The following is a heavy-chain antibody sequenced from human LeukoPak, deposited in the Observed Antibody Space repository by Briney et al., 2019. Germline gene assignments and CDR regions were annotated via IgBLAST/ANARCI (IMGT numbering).Heavy chain of an antibody. CDR1: GFTFSSYW. Sequence: GGSLRLSCAASGFTFSSYWMSWVRQAPGKGLEWVANIKQDGSEEYYVDSVKGRFTISRDNAKNSLYLQMNSLRAEDTAVYYCASQDIVVVPAAFDYWGQGTLVTVSS. D-gene: IGHD2-2*01. V-gene: IGHV3-7*01. CDR3: ASQDIVVVPAAFDY. J-gene: IGHJ4*02. CDR2: IKQDGSEE.